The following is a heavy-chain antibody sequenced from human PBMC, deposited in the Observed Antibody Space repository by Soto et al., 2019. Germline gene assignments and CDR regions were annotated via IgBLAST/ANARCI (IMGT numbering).Heavy chain of an antibody. J-gene: IGHJ6*02. V-gene: IGHV3-74*01. CDR3: ARDLRRETYYDFWSGHYYYYGMDV. D-gene: IGHD3-3*01. CDR2: INSDGSST. Sequence: PGGSLRLSCAASGFTFSSYWMHWVRQAPGKGLVWVSRINSDGSSTSYADSVKGRITISRDNAKNTLYLQMNSLRAEDTAVYYCARDLRRETYYDFWSGHYYYYGMDVWGQGTTVTVSS. CDR1: GFTFSSYW.